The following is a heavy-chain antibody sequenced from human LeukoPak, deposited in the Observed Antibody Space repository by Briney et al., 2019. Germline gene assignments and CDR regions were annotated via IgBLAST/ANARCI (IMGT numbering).Heavy chain of an antibody. CDR2: IYPGDSDT. J-gene: IGHJ4*02. V-gene: IGHV5-51*01. CDR1: GYRFTSDW. Sequence: GESLQISCQGSGYRFTSDWIGWVRQMPGKGLEWMGIIYPGDSDTRYSPSFQGQVTISADKSVNTAYLQWSSLKASDTAMYYCARLSGRVVCSAGSCYIDSWGQGTPVTVSS. D-gene: IGHD2-15*01. CDR3: ARLSGRVVCSAGSCYIDS.